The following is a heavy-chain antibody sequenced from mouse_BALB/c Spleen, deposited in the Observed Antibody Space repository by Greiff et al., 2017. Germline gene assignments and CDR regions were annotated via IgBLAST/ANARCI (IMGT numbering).Heavy chain of an antibody. Sequence: EVHLVESGGGLVKPGGSLKLSCAASGFAFSSYDMSWVRQTPEKRLEWVAYISSGGGSTYYPDTVKGRFTISRDNAKNTLYLQMSSLKSEDTAMYYCARQMISLFAYWGQGTLVTVSA. CDR1: GFAFSSYD. D-gene: IGHD2-4*01. V-gene: IGHV5-12-1*01. CDR3: ARQMISLFAY. J-gene: IGHJ3*01. CDR2: ISSGGGST.